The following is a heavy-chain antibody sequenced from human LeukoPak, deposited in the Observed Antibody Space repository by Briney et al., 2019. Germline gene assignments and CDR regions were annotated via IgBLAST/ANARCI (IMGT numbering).Heavy chain of an antibody. Sequence: SETLSLTCTVSGGSISSGGYYWSWIRQPPGKGLEWIGEINHSGSTNYNPSLKSRVTISVDTSKNQFSLKLSSVTAADTAVYYCARGNRGVVVPAAIVWFDPWGQGTLVTVSS. CDR1: GGSISSGGYY. CDR3: ARGNRGVVVPAAIVWFDP. J-gene: IGHJ5*02. CDR2: INHSGST. D-gene: IGHD2-2*02. V-gene: IGHV4-39*07.